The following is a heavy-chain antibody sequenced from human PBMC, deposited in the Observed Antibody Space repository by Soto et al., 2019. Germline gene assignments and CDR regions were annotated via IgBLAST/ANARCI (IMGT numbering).Heavy chain of an antibody. V-gene: IGHV5-10-1*01. J-gene: IGHJ6*02. CDR2: IDPSDSYT. CDR3: ATTVSTLGMDV. Sequence: GESLKISRNGSGYIFTSYWISWVRQMPGKGLEWMGRIDPSDSYTNYSPSFQGHVTISADKSISTAYLQWSRLKASDTAMYYCATTVSTLGMDVWGQGTTVTVSS. D-gene: IGHD4-4*01. CDR1: GYIFTSYW.